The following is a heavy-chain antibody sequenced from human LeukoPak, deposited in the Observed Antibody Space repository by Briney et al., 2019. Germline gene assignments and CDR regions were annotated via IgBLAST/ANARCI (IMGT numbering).Heavy chain of an antibody. CDR3: VRSSTYHLFDD. J-gene: IGHJ4*02. Sequence: SETLSLTCTVSGGSISSYYCSWLRHPPGKGLEWIGYMYYSGSTNYNPSLKSRVTISVDMSKNQFSLKLSSVTAADTAVYYCVRSSTYHLFDDWGQGTLVTVSS. CDR2: MYYSGST. D-gene: IGHD2-15*01. CDR1: GGSISSYY. V-gene: IGHV4-59*08.